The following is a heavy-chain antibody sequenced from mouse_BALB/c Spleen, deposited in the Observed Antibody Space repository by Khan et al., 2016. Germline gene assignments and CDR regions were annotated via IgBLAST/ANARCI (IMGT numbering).Heavy chain of an antibody. CDR3: ARAYGSSYGDY. V-gene: IGHV9-1*02. CDR1: GYTFTNYG. Sequence: QIQLVQSGPELKKPGETVKISCKASGYTFTNYGMNWVKQAPGKGLKWMGWINTYTGEPTYADDFKGRFAFSLETSASTSYLQIHNLKNEDMATDFCARAYGSSYGDYWGQGNTLTVSA. D-gene: IGHD1-1*01. CDR2: INTYTGEP. J-gene: IGHJ2*01.